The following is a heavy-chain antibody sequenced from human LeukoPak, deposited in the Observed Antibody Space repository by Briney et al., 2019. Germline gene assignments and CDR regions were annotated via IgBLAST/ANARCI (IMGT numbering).Heavy chain of an antibody. J-gene: IGHJ4*02. CDR1: GFALSSYA. Sequence: GGSLRLSCAASGFALSSYAMSWVRQAPGKGLEWVSAISVSGNTYHADSVKGRFTISRDSSKNTLYLQMNRLRAEDAAVYYCAKAPVTTCSGAYCYPFDYWGQGTLVTVSS. D-gene: IGHD2-21*01. V-gene: IGHV3-23*01. CDR3: AKAPVTTCSGAYCYPFDY. CDR2: ISVSGNT.